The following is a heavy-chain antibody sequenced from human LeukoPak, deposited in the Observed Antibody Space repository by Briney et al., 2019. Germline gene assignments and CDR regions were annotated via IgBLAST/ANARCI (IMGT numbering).Heavy chain of an antibody. CDR2: ISVSGGTI. D-gene: IGHD3-10*01. CDR3: ARDSTFARSSGSQLFDY. V-gene: IGHV3-48*03. J-gene: IGHJ4*02. Sequence: GGSLRLSCAASGFTFRSYEMNWVRQAPGKGLEWVSYISVSGGTIYYADSVKGRFTISRDNAKNSLYLQMNSLRAEDTAVYYCARDSTFARSSGSQLFDYWGQGTLVTVSS. CDR1: GFTFRSYE.